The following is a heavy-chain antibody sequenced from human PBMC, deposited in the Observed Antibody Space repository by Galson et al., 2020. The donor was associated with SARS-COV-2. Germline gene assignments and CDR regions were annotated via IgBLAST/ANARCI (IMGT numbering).Heavy chain of an antibody. D-gene: IGHD4-17*01. CDR2: INWNGGST. V-gene: IGHV3-20*01. CDR1: GFTFDDYG. J-gene: IGHJ4*02. Sequence: GESLKISCAASGFTFDDYGMSWVRQAPGKGLEWVSGINWNGGSTGYADSVKGRFTISRDNAKNSLYLQMNSLRAEDTALYHCAREVNGVYDYWGQGTLVTVSS. CDR3: AREVNGVYDY.